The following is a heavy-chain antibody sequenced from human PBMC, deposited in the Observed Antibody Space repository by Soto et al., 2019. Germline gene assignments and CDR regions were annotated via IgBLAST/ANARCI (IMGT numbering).Heavy chain of an antibody. V-gene: IGHV4-4*02. CDR3: ARYRRYSSSSEPRIYYYYMDV. CDR1: GDSINNSHW. Sequence: SETLSLTCAVSGDSINNSHWWSWVRQTPGKGLEWIGETYHSGTTNYKPSLKTRVTISIDKSKNQFSLKMSSVTAADTAVYYCARYRRYSSSSEPRIYYYYMDVWGKGTTVTVSS. D-gene: IGHD6-6*01. J-gene: IGHJ6*03. CDR2: TYHSGTT.